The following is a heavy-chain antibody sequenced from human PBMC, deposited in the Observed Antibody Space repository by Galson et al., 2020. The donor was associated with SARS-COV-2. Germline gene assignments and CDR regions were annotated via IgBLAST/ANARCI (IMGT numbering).Heavy chain of an antibody. J-gene: IGHJ3*02. CDR1: GGSISPSY. Sequence: ASEPLSLTCTVSGGSISPSYWSWIRQPPGKGLEWMGYIYYSGSTNYNPSLKSRLTISLDRSKNQFSLTLNSMTAADTAVYYCARFWGGFDIWGQGTMVSVSS. V-gene: IGHV4-59*08. CDR3: ARFWGGFDI. D-gene: IGHD3-16*01. CDR2: IYYSGST.